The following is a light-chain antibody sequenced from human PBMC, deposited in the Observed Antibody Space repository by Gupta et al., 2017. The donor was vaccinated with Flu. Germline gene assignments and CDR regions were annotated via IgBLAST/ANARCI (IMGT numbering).Light chain of an antibody. J-gene: IGKJ1*01. CDR3: QQDDTYWT. V-gene: IGKV1-5*03. CDR1: QSISNW. Sequence: SQMTQSTSTLSASVGDRVTITCRASQSISNWLAWYQQKPGKAPKLLIYKASRLETGDRSRCSGSGSGTEFTLTISSLQADDVATYYCQQDDTYWTFGQGTKVEIK. CDR2: KAS.